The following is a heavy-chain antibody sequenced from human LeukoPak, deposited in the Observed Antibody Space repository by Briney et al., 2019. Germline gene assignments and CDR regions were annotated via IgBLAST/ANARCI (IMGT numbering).Heavy chain of an antibody. D-gene: IGHD3-10*01. V-gene: IGHV3-21*01. CDR1: GFTFSSYS. CDR3: ARAGAFGGDSAVY. J-gene: IGHJ4*02. CDR2: ISSSSSYI. Sequence: GGSLRLSCAASGFTFSSYSMNWVRQAPGKGLEWVSSISSSSSYIYYADSVKGRFTISRDNAKNSLYLQMNSLRAEDTAVYYCARAGAFGGDSAVYWGQGTLVTVSS.